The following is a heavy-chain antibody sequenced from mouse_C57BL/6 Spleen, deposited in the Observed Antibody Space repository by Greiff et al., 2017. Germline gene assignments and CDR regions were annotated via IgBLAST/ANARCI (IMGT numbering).Heavy chain of an antibody. V-gene: IGHV1-64*01. Sequence: VQLQQPGAELVKPGASVKLSCKASGYTFTSYWMHWVKQRPGQGLEWIGMIHPNSGSTNYNEKFKSKATLTVDKSSSTAYMQLSSLTSEDSAVHYCARRYYGSREGYYAMDYWGQGTSVTVSS. J-gene: IGHJ4*01. CDR2: IHPNSGST. D-gene: IGHD1-1*01. CDR3: ARRYYGSREGYYAMDY. CDR1: GYTFTSYW.